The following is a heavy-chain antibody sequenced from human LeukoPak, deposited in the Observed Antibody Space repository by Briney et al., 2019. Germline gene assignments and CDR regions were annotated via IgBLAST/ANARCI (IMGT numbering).Heavy chain of an antibody. CDR1: GGSISSGGYS. CDR3: ARIRSGYHDY. CDR2: IYHSGST. J-gene: IGHJ4*02. Sequence: SETLSLTCAVSGGSISSGGYSWSWLRQPPGKGLEWSGYIYHSGSTYYNPSLKSRVTISVDRSKNQFSLKLSSVTAADTAVYYCARIRSGYHDYWGQGTLVTVSS. D-gene: IGHD5-12*01. V-gene: IGHV4-30-2*01.